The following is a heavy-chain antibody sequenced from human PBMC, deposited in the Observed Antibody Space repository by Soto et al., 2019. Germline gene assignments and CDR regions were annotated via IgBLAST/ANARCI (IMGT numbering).Heavy chain of an antibody. D-gene: IGHD3-10*01. J-gene: IGHJ2*01. CDR1: GGSFSGYY. Sequence: QVHLQQWGAGLLKPSETLSLTCAVYGGSFSGYYWSWIRQPPGKGLEWIGEINHSGSTNYNPSLKSRVSISVGTSNNQFSLKLSSVTAADTAVYYCARGRGDGYNQHWYFDLWGRGNLVTVSS. V-gene: IGHV4-34*01. CDR3: ARGRGDGYNQHWYFDL. CDR2: INHSGST.